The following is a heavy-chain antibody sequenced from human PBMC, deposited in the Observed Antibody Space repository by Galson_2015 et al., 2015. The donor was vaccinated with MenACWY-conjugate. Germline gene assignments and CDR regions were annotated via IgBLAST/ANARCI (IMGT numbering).Heavy chain of an antibody. J-gene: IGHJ5*02. D-gene: IGHD3-22*01. V-gene: IGHV1-69*13. CDR2: IIPIFGTA. Sequence: SVKVSCKASGGTFSSYAISWVRQAPGQGLEWMGGIIPIFGTANYAQKFQGRVTITADESTSTAYMELSSLRSEDTAVYYCARAARAYDSSGYYGDNWFDPWGQGTLVTVSS. CDR3: ARAARAYDSSGYYGDNWFDP. CDR1: GGTFSSYA.